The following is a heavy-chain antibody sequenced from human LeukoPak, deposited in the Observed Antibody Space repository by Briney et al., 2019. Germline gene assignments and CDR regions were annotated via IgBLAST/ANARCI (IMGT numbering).Heavy chain of an antibody. D-gene: IGHD6-6*01. V-gene: IGHV4-39*01. CDR1: GGSISSSSYY. CDR2: IYYSGST. CDR3: ARRSASSSDLSGAFDI. Sequence: SETLSLTCTVSGGSISSSSYYWGWIRQPPGKGLEWIGSIYYSGSTYYNPSLKSRVTISVDTSKNQFSLKLSSVTAADTAVYYCARRSASSSDLSGAFDIWGQGTMVTVSS. J-gene: IGHJ3*02.